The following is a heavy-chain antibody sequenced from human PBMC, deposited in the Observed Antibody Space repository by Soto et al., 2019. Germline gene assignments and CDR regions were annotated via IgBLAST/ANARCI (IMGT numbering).Heavy chain of an antibody. CDR3: AKVSSHYYESFDY. D-gene: IGHD3-22*01. V-gene: IGHV3-9*01. CDR2: ISWNSGSI. CDR1: GFTFDDIP. Sequence: GGSLRLSCAASGFTFDDIPLHWVRQAPGKGLEWVSGISWNSGSIGYADSVKGRFTISRDNAKNSLYLQMNSLRAENTALYHCAKVSSHYYESFDYWGQGTLVTVSS. J-gene: IGHJ4*02.